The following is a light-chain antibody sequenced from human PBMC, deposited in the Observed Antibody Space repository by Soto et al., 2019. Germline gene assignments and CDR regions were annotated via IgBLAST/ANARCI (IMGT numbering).Light chain of an antibody. CDR3: QQYSTYTPRT. V-gene: IGKV3-15*01. Sequence: EVVMTQSPATMSVSPVESPTLSCKASQRVINNLVGYLQQPGQAPRPIIYDATTRATGIPVRFSGSGSGTEFTLPTSSLQPDDFATYYCQQYSTYTPRTFGQGTKVDIK. CDR2: DAT. J-gene: IGKJ1*01. CDR1: QRVINN.